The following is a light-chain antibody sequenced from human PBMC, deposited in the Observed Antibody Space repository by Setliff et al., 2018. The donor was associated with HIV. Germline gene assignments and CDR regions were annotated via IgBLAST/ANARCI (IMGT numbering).Light chain of an antibody. CDR1: SSDIGRYNY. V-gene: IGLV2-14*03. CDR3: CSYARGSTYV. J-gene: IGLJ1*01. Sequence: QSALTQPASVSGSPGQSITISCTGTSSDIGRYNYVSWYQQYPGKGPTLVIFDVSERPSGVSNRFSGSKSGNTASLIISGLQPDDEADYYCCSYARGSTYVFGSGTEVTVL. CDR2: DVS.